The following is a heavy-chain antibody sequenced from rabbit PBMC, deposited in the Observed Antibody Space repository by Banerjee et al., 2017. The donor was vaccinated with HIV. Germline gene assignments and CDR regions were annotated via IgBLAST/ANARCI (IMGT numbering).Heavy chain of an antibody. J-gene: IGHJ6*01. Sequence: QSLEESGGDLVKPGASLTLTCTASGFTLSSYWMYWVRRAPGKGLEYIGYITSVGSTYYANWVNGRFTISKTSSTTVTLQMTSLTVADTATYFCAREISTYAALWGPGTLVTVS. CDR3: AREISTYAAL. CDR2: ITSVGST. CDR1: GFTLSSYW. D-gene: IGHD3-3*01. V-gene: IGHV1S40*01.